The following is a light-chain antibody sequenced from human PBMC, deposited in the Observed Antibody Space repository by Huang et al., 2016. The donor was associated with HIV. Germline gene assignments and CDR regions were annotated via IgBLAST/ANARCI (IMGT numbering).Light chain of an antibody. V-gene: IGKV1-39*01. CDR1: QSISTS. CDR2: AAS. J-gene: IGKJ1*01. CDR3: QQTYSPPWT. Sequence: DIQMTQSPSSLSASVGDRVTITCRASQSISTSFNWYQQRPGKAPRLLVYAASSLQSGVPSRFRGGGSGTGFTLTISSLQIEDFATYFCQQTYSPPWTFGQGTKVEIK.